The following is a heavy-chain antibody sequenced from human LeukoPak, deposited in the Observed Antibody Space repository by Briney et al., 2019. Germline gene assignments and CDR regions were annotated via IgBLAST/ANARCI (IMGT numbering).Heavy chain of an antibody. CDR3: AKRGTLVSASLRAYYNYMDV. V-gene: IGHV3-30*02. J-gene: IGHJ6*03. CDR2: IRYDGSNT. CDR1: GFSFSGYG. Sequence: GGSLRLSCVASGFSFSGYGMHWVRQAPGEGLEWVAFIRYDGSNTYYADSVKGRFTISRDNSKSTLDLHMNSLRPDDTAVYYCAKRGTLVSASLRAYYNYMDVWGKGTTVTVSS. D-gene: IGHD2-2*01.